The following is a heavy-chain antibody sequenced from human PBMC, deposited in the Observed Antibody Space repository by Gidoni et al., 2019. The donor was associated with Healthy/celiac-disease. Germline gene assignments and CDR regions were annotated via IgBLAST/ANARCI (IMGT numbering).Heavy chain of an antibody. D-gene: IGHD1-7*01. CDR2: IYYSGST. CDR3: ARQIPTGTTYPVARYYGMDV. Sequence: QLQLQESGPGLVKPSETLSLTCTVSGGSISSSRYYWGWIRPPPGKGLEWIGSIYYSGSTYYNPSLKSRVTISVDTSKNQFSLKLSSVTAADTAVYYCARQIPTGTTYPVARYYGMDVWGQGTTVTVSS. J-gene: IGHJ6*02. CDR1: GGSISSSRYY. V-gene: IGHV4-39*01.